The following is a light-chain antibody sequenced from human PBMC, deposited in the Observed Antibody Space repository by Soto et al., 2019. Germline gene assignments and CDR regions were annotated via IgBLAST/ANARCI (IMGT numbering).Light chain of an antibody. Sequence: QSALTQPASVSGSPGQSIASSCTGSSSDVGIYNFVSWYQQHPGKVPKLIIYEVTNRPSGVSNRFSGSKSGNTASLTISGHQAEDEADYYCSSYTTSSTRVFGTGTQLTVL. CDR3: SSYTTSSTRV. CDR1: SSDVGIYNF. CDR2: EVT. V-gene: IGLV2-14*01. J-gene: IGLJ1*01.